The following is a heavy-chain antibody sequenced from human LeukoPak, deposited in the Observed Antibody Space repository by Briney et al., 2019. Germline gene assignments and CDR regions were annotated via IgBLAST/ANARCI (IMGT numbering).Heavy chain of an antibody. CDR2: ISGSGGST. J-gene: IGHJ4*02. V-gene: IGHV3-23*01. CDR3: AKVLGGSYGSGSYFDY. CDR1: GFTFSSYA. D-gene: IGHD3-10*01. Sequence: GGSLRLSCAASGFTFSSYAMSWVRQAPGKGLEWVSAISGSGGSTYYADSVKGRFNISRDNSKNTLYLQMNSLRAEDTAVYYCAKVLGGSYGSGSYFDYWGQGTLVTVSS.